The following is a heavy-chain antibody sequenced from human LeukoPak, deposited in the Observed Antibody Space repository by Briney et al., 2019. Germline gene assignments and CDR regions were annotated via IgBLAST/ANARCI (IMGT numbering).Heavy chain of an antibody. CDR2: INPNTGDT. D-gene: IGHD4-17*01. CDR3: AREVYGDSSNDY. V-gene: IGHV1-2*02. Sequence: GASEKVSCKASGYSFSDNYLHWVRQAPGQGLEWLGWINPNTGDTNYAQKFQGRVTMTRDASISTAYLELTRLKSDDTAVYYCAREVYGDSSNDYWGQGTLLTVSS. CDR1: GYSFSDNY. J-gene: IGHJ4*02.